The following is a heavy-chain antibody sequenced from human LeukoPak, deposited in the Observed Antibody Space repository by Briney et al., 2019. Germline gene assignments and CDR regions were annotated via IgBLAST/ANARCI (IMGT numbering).Heavy chain of an antibody. V-gene: IGHV4-61*02. CDR1: GGSISSGSHY. Sequence: PSETLSLTCTVSGGSISSGSHYWSWIRQPAGKGLEWIGRIYTSGSTNYNPSLKSRVTISVDTSKNQFSLKLSSVTAADTAVYYCARDVLLWFGEFHGAFDIWGQGTMVTVSS. CDR3: ARDVLLWFGEFHGAFDI. CDR2: IYTSGST. D-gene: IGHD3-10*01. J-gene: IGHJ3*02.